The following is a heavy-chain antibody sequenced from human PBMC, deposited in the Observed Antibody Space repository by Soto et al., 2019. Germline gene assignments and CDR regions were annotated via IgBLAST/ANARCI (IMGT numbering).Heavy chain of an antibody. CDR2: IKSKPDGGTT. J-gene: IGHJ6*02. Sequence: EVQLVESGGGLVKPGGSLRLSCAASGFTFSNAWMNWVRQAPGKGLEWVGRIKSKPDGGTTYYAAPVKGRFTISRDDSKNTPYLQMTSLKSEDPAVYYCTTGSTSLPGHYYGMDVWGQGTTVTVSS. CDR3: TTGSTSLPGHYYGMDV. V-gene: IGHV3-15*07. CDR1: GFTFSNAW. D-gene: IGHD2-2*01.